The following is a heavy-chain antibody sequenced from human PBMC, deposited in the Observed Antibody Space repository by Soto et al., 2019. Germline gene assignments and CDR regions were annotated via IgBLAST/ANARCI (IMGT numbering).Heavy chain of an antibody. Sequence: GASVKVSCKASGCTFSSYAISCVRQAPGQVLEWMGGIIPIFGTANYAQKFQGRVTITADKSTSTAYMELSSLRSEDTAVYYCARWSIAAAGTDYYYGMDVWGQGTTVTVSS. V-gene: IGHV1-69*06. CDR2: IIPIFGTA. CDR1: GCTFSSYA. CDR3: ARWSIAAAGTDYYYGMDV. D-gene: IGHD6-13*01. J-gene: IGHJ6*02.